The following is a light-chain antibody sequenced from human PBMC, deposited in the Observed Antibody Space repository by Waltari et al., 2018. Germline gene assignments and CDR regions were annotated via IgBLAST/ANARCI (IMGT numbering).Light chain of an antibody. J-gene: IGKJ1*01. CDR2: DAY. CDR3: QQYNSSSGT. Sequence: DIQITQSPSTLSASVGDRVPLTCLASQSITSWLAWYQQRPGKAPKLLIYDAYSLKSGVPSRFSGSGFGTEFTLTISSLQPDDFATYYCQQYNSSSGTFGQGTEVEIK. V-gene: IGKV1-5*01. CDR1: QSITSW.